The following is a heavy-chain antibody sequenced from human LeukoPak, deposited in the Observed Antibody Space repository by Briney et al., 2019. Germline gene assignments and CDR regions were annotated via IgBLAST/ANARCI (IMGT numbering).Heavy chain of an antibody. CDR1: GGTFSSYA. CDR2: IIPIFGTA. CDR3: ARDPHNIVVVPAARSGAFDI. J-gene: IGHJ3*02. V-gene: IGHV1-69*13. Sequence: GASVKVSCKASGGTFSSYAISWVRQAPGQALEWMGGIIPIFGTANYAQKFQGRVTITADESTSTAYMELSSLRSEDTAVYYCARDPHNIVVVPAARSGAFDIWGQGTMVTVSS. D-gene: IGHD2-2*01.